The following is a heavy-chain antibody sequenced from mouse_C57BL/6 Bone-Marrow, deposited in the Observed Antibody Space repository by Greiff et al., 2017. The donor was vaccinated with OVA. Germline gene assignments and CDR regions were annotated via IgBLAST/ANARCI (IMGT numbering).Heavy chain of an antibody. CDR3: AGSWFAY. Sequence: DVHLVESGGGLVKPGGSLKLSCAASGFTFSDYGMHWVRQAPEKGLEWVAYISSGSSTIYYADTVKGRFTISRDNAKNTLFLQMTSLRSEDTAMYYWAGSWFAYWGQGTLVTVSA. J-gene: IGHJ3*01. CDR1: GFTFSDYG. V-gene: IGHV5-17*01. CDR2: ISSGSSTI. D-gene: IGHD3-1*01.